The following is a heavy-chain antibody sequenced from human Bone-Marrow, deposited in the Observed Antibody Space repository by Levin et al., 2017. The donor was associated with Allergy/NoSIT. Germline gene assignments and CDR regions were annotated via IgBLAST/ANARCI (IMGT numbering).Heavy chain of an antibody. J-gene: IGHJ4*02. CDR1: GFTFSDYA. D-gene: IGHD4-17*01. CDR2: IWHDGSGE. Sequence: GGSLRLSCAASGFTFSDYATHWVRQTPGKGLDWVAIIWHDGSGEYYAESVKGRFTISRDNSKNRLYLQMNSLRAEDTAVYYCASGGDYGDYYFDRWGRGTLVTVSS. V-gene: IGHV3-33*03. CDR3: ASGGDYGDYYFDR.